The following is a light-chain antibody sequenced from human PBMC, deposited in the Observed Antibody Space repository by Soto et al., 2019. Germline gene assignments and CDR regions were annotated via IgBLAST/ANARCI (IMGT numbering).Light chain of an antibody. CDR3: QQYNNWPPVA. Sequence: EIVMTQSPATLSVSPGERATLSCRASQSVSSNLAWYQQKPGQAPRLLIYGASTRATGIPARFSGSGSGTEFTLTISILQSEDFAVYYCQQYNNWPPVAFGQGTKVDIK. V-gene: IGKV3-15*01. J-gene: IGKJ1*01. CDR1: QSVSSN. CDR2: GAS.